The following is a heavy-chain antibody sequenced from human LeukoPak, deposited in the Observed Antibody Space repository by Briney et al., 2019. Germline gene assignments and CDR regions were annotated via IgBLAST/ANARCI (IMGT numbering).Heavy chain of an antibody. V-gene: IGHV4-34*01. CDR1: GGSFSGYY. D-gene: IGHD6-19*01. CDR2: IDHSGRT. Sequence: PSETLSLTCAVYGGSFSGYYLSWIRQPPGKGLEWIAEIDHSGRTNFNRSLKSRITISVDTSKKHFSLKLSSVTAADTAVYYCARKGLTKPLSVAVDFDSWGQGTLVTVSS. CDR3: ARKGLTKPLSVAVDFDS. J-gene: IGHJ4*02.